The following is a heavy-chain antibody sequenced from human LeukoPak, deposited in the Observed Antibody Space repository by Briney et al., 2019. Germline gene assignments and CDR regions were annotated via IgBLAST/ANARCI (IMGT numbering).Heavy chain of an antibody. CDR3: ARDRVTIFGVEGGFDY. CDR1: GGSISSYY. Sequence: SETLSLTCTVSGGSISSYYWSWIRQPPGKGLEWIGYIYYSGSTNYNPSLKSPVTISVDTSKNQFSLKLSSVTAADTAVYYCARDRVTIFGVEGGFDYWGQGTLVTVSS. CDR2: IYYSGST. J-gene: IGHJ4*02. D-gene: IGHD3-3*01. V-gene: IGHV4-59*01.